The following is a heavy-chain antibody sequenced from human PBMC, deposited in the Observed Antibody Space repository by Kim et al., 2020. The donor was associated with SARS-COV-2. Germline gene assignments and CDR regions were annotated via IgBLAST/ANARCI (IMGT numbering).Heavy chain of an antibody. D-gene: IGHD7-27*01. V-gene: IGHV4-34*01. J-gene: IGHJ6*02. CDR3: ARGRAGGVPSPILGIGPHYDYYAMDV. CDR1: GGSFSGYH. Sequence: SETLSLTCAVYGGSFSGYHWTWIRQPPGKGLEWIGEINHSGSTKCIPSLKSRVTISLDTAKNQYSLKLRSVTAADTAVYYCARGRAGGVPSPILGIGPHYDYYAMDVWGQGTTVTVSS. CDR2: INHSGST.